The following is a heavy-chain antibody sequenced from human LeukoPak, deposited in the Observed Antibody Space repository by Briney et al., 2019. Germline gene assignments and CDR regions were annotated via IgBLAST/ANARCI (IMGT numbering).Heavy chain of an antibody. J-gene: IGHJ5*02. Sequence: SETLSLTCTVSGGSISSYYWSWIRQPPGKGLEWIGYIYYSGSTNYDPSLKSRVTISVDTSKNQFSLKLSSVTAADTAVYYCAREYCSGGSRFWFDPWGQGTLVTVSS. CDR2: IYYSGST. V-gene: IGHV4-59*01. CDR1: GGSISSYY. D-gene: IGHD2-15*01. CDR3: AREYCSGGSRFWFDP.